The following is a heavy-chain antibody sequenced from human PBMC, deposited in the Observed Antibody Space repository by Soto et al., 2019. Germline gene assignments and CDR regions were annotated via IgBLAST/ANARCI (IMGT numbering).Heavy chain of an antibody. Sequence: PSEPLSLSCAVSGYSISSGYYWGWIRQPPGKGLEWIGSIYHSGSTYYNPSLKSRVTISVDTSKNQLSLKLSSVTAADTAVYYCARSSYPGDNWFDPWGQETLVTVSS. D-gene: IGHD3-16*01. J-gene: IGHJ5*02. CDR1: GYSISSGYY. V-gene: IGHV4-38-2*01. CDR2: IYHSGST. CDR3: ARSSYPGDNWFDP.